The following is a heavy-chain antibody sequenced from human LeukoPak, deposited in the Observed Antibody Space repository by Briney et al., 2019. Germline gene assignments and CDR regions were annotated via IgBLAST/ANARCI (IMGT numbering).Heavy chain of an antibody. V-gene: IGHV1-2*02. D-gene: IGHD3-10*01. CDR3: AREFGAFYI. J-gene: IGHJ3*02. Sequence: ASVKVSPKASGYTFTVYYMHWGRQAPGQGHEWMGWITPNSDSTNYAQKLQRKIIMTRDTTIRTAYMELSRLRSNDTAVYYCAREFGAFYIWGQGKMVTVSS. CDR1: GYTFTVYY. CDR2: ITPNSDST.